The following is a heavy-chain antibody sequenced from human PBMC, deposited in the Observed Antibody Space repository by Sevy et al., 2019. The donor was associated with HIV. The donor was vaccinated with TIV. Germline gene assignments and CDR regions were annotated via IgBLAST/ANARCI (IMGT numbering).Heavy chain of an antibody. V-gene: IGHV3-30-3*01. CDR2: ISYDGSNK. CDR3: ARDDVGCSSTSCYGFDY. J-gene: IGHJ4*02. Sequence: GGYLRLSCAASGFTFSSYAMHWVRQAPGKGLEWVAVISYDGSNKYYADSVKGRFTISRDNSKNTLYLQMNSLRAEDTAVYYCARDDVGCSSTSCYGFDYWGQGTLVTVSS. CDR1: GFTFSSYA. D-gene: IGHD2-2*01.